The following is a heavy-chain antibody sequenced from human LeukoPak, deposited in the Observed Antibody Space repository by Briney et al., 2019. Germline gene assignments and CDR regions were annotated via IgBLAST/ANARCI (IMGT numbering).Heavy chain of an antibody. D-gene: IGHD3-10*01. CDR2: ISAWNGKT. CDR3: ARDAESRAFDI. CDR1: GYTFTSYS. Sequence: VASVKVSCKASGYTFTSYSISWVRQAPGQGLEWMGWISAWNGKTNYAQKFQGRVTMTTDTSTTTAHMELRSLRSDDTALYYCARDAESRAFDIWGQGTMVTVSS. V-gene: IGHV1-18*01. J-gene: IGHJ3*02.